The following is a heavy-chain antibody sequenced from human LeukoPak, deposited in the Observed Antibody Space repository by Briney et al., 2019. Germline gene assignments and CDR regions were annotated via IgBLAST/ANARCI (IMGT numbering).Heavy chain of an antibody. CDR2: ISAYNGNT. D-gene: IGHD3-3*01. CDR1: GYTFTSYG. J-gene: IGHJ5*02. Sequence: ASVKVSCKASGYTFTSYGISWVRQAPGQGLEWMGWISAYNGNTNYAQKLQGRVTMTTDTSTSTAYMELRSLRSDDTAVYYCARDTSRAYDFWSGPENWFDPWGQGTLVTVSS. V-gene: IGHV1-18*01. CDR3: ARDTSRAYDFWSGPENWFDP.